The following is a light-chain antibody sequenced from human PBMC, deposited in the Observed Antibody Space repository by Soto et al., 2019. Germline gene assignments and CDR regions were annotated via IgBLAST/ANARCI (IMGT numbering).Light chain of an antibody. CDR1: QSLSVSY. Sequence: EIVLTQSPGTLSLSPGDRATLSCSASQSLSVSYIAWYQQKPGQAPRLLIYSTSTRAAGIPDRFTGRGSGTHFTLAISRLEPEDFAVYYGHQFGDSPLTFGQGTTVEV. CDR2: STS. CDR3: HQFGDSPLT. J-gene: IGKJ1*01. V-gene: IGKV3-20*01.